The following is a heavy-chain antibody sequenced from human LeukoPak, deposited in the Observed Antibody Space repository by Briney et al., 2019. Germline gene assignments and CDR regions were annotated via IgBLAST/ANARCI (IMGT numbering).Heavy chain of an antibody. CDR2: ISSSSSYI. CDR1: GSTFSSYS. Sequence: GSLRLSCAASGSTFSSYSMNWVRQAPGKGLEWVSSISSSSSYIYYADSVKGRFTISRDNAKNSLYLQMNSLRAEDTAVYYCARVKRVATIPTYDYWGQGTLVTASS. V-gene: IGHV3-21*01. D-gene: IGHD5-12*01. CDR3: ARVKRVATIPTYDY. J-gene: IGHJ4*02.